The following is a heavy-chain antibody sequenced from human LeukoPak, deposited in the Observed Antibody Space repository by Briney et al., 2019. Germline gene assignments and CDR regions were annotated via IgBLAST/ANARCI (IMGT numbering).Heavy chain of an antibody. D-gene: IGHD1-26*01. J-gene: IGHJ3*02. CDR2: ISGGGGNT. V-gene: IGHV3-23*01. CDR1: GFTFSNYA. CDR3: GKNRYSGSLSPFDI. Sequence: GGSLRLSCAASGFTFSNYAMSWVRQAPGKGLGWVSAISGGGGNTYYADSVKGRFTISRDNSKNTLYLQMNSLRAEDTAVYYCGKNRYSGSLSPFDIWGQGTMVTVSS.